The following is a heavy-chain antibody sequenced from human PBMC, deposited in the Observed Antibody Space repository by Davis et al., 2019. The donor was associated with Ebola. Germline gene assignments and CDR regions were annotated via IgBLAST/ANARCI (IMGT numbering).Heavy chain of an antibody. CDR2: PSYSRTT. V-gene: IGHV4-38-2*02. Sequence: PSETLSLTCTVSGYSISGGYYWAWIRQPPGKGLHWIASPSYSRTTHYNPSLNNRVTISVDPSKNQVSLKLSSVNAADTAVYFCSSVRLIEVPVTGGHYYFYGMDGWGQGTSATVSS. CDR3: SSVRLIEVPVTGGHYYFYGMDG. CDR1: GYSISGGYY. D-gene: IGHD3-10*01. J-gene: IGHJ6*02.